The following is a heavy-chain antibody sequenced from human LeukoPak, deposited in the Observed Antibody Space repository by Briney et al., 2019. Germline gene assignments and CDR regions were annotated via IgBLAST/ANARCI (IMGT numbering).Heavy chain of an antibody. CDR2: IYYSGSS. CDR3: ARTYDPYYYYYMDV. D-gene: IGHD3-3*01. CDR1: GGSINNGGYY. V-gene: IGHV4-31*03. Sequence: SETLSLTCTVSGGSINNGGYYWSWIRQHPGKGLEWIGYIYYSGSSYYNPSLRSRVTISVDTSKNHFSLKLSSVTAADTAVYYCARTYDPYYYYYMDVWGKGTTVTVSS. J-gene: IGHJ6*03.